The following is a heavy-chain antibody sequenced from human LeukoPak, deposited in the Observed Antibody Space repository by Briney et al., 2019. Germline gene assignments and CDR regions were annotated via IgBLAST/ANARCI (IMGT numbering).Heavy chain of an antibody. CDR2: IKSKTDGGTT. D-gene: IGHD6-13*01. CDR1: GFTFSNAW. CDR3: TTDLCSSSWYDMDY. V-gene: IGHV3-15*07. J-gene: IGHJ4*02. Sequence: GRSLRLSCAASGFTFSNAWMNWVRQAPGKGLEWVGRIKSKTDGGTTDYAAPVKGRFTISRDDSKNTLYLQMNSLKTEDTAVYYCTTDLCSSSWYDMDYWGQGTLVTVSS.